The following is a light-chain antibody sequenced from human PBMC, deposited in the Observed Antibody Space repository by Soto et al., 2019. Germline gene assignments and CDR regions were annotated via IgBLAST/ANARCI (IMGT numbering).Light chain of an antibody. CDR3: QQSFSTPRT. Sequence: DIQMTQSPSSQSASVGDRVTITCRASQSINSYLNWYQQKPGKAPKLLIYAASSLQSGVPSRFSGSGSETDFTLTITSLQPDDFATYYCQQSFSTPRTFCQGTRVEI. CDR2: AAS. J-gene: IGKJ1*01. CDR1: QSINSY. V-gene: IGKV1-39*01.